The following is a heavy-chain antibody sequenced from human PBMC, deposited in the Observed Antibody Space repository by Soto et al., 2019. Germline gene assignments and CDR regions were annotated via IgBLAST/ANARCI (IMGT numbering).Heavy chain of an antibody. D-gene: IGHD2-2*01. CDR1: GYDFNTNW. V-gene: IGHV5-51*01. CDR2: MYPGDSDT. CDR3: ARLPRDCNKTSCYYADH. J-gene: IGHJ4*02. Sequence: GESLKISCRGSGYDFNTNWFGWVRQLPGRGLEWVGIMYPGDSDTRYNPSLLGHVTLSADVTVSTAFLQWRSLKTSDTGMYFCARLPRDCNKTSCYYADHWGQGTQVTVSS.